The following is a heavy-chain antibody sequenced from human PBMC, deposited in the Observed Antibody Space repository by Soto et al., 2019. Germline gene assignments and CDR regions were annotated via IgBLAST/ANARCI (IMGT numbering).Heavy chain of an antibody. D-gene: IGHD3-22*01. J-gene: IGHJ6*02. CDR2: IIPIFGTA. Sequence: QVQLVQSGAEVKKPGSSVKVSCKASGGTFSSYAISWVRQAPGQGLAWMGGIIPIFGTANYAQKFQGRVTITADKSTSTAYMELSSLRSEDTDVYYCARSTYYYDSSGYLAYYYYGMDVWGQGTTVTVSS. V-gene: IGHV1-69*06. CDR1: GGTFSSYA. CDR3: ARSTYYYDSSGYLAYYYYGMDV.